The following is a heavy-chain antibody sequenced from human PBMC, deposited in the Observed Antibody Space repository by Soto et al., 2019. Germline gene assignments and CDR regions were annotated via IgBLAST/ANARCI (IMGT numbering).Heavy chain of an antibody. CDR3: AREHGNYALDY. J-gene: IGHJ4*02. CDR2: MNPNSGNT. CDR1: GYTFTSYD. D-gene: IGHD4-17*01. V-gene: IGHV1-8*01. Sequence: QVQLVQSGAEVKKPGASVKVSCKASGYTFTSYDINWGRQATGQGLEWMGWMNPNSGNTVYAQKFQGRVTMTRNTSISTAYMELSSLRSADTAVYYCAREHGNYALDYWGQGTLVTVSS.